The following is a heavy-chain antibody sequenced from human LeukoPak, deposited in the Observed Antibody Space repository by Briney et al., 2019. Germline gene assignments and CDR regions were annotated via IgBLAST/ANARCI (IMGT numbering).Heavy chain of an antibody. CDR2: INPNSGGT. Sequence: ASVKVSCKASGYTFTDYYMHWVRQAPGQGLEWMGWINPNSGGTNYAQKFQGRVTMTRDTSISTAYMELSRLRSDDTAVYYCARLYCSGGSCYSGLWLVHVSDGVYFDYWGQGTLVTVSS. D-gene: IGHD2-15*01. V-gene: IGHV1-2*02. CDR3: ARLYCSGGSCYSGLWLVHVSDGVYFDY. CDR1: GYTFTDYY. J-gene: IGHJ4*02.